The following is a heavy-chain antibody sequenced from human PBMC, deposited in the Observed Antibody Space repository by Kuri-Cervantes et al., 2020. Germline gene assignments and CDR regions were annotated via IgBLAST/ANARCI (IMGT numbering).Heavy chain of an antibody. Sequence: GESLKISCAASGFTFSSYGMHWVRPAPGKGLEWVAVISYDGSNKYYADSVKGRFTISRDNSKNTPYLQMNSLRAEDTAMYYCAKDWVYGSGSYYNEDYYYGMDVWGQGTTVTVSS. D-gene: IGHD3-10*01. CDR2: ISYDGSNK. CDR3: AKDWVYGSGSYYNEDYYYGMDV. V-gene: IGHV3-30*18. J-gene: IGHJ6*02. CDR1: GFTFSSYG.